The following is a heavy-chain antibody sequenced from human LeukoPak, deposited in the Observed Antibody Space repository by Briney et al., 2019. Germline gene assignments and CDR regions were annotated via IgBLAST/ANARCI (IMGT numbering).Heavy chain of an antibody. CDR2: IIDSGDST. CDR1: GFTFNTYA. D-gene: IGHD1-26*01. Sequence: PGGSLRLSCAPSGFTFNTYAMAWVRHAPGKGLEWVSPIIDSGDSTYYGDSVKGRFAISRDNSRNTLYLQMNNLRAEDTAIYYCAKGSRRSYPYYFDYWGQGTLVTVSS. CDR3: AKGSRRSYPYYFDY. V-gene: IGHV3-23*01. J-gene: IGHJ4*02.